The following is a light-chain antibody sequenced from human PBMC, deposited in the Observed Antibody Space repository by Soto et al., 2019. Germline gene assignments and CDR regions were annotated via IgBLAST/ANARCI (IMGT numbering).Light chain of an antibody. CDR3: QQRSSWPPYT. CDR2: DAS. Sequence: EIVLTQSPATLSLSPGERATLSCRASQSVSDYLAWYQQIPGQAPRLLIYDASNRATGIPARFSGSGSGTDFTLTISSREPEDFAVYYCQQRSSWPPYTFGQGTKLEIK. J-gene: IGKJ2*01. CDR1: QSVSDY. V-gene: IGKV3-11*01.